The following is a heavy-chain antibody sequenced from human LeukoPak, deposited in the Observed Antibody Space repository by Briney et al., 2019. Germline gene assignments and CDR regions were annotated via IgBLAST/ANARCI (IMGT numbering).Heavy chain of an antibody. CDR3: ARGRSQRLNWNYGRYFDY. V-gene: IGHV4-34*01. CDR2: INHSGST. D-gene: IGHD1-7*01. J-gene: IGHJ4*02. CDR1: GGSFSGYY. Sequence: PSETLSLTCAVYGGSFSGYYWSWIRQPPGKGLEWIGEINHSGSTNYNPSLKSRVTISVDTSKNQFSLKLSSVTAADTAVYYCARGRSQRLNWNYGRYFDYWGQGTLVTVSS.